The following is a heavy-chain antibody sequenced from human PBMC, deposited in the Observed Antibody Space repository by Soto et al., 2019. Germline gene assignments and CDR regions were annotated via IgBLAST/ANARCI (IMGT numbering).Heavy chain of an antibody. J-gene: IGHJ4*02. D-gene: IGHD1-26*01. V-gene: IGHV1-18*01. CDR2: VSAYNGNT. Sequence: GSVKVSCKASGCTVTRYNIQWLRQAPGQGLEWMGWVSAYNGNTHYEQKLQGRVTLTTDTSTSTAYMELRSLRSDDTAVYFCARGGQWDFLSDYWGQGTLVTVSS. CDR1: GCTVTRYN. CDR3: ARGGQWDFLSDY.